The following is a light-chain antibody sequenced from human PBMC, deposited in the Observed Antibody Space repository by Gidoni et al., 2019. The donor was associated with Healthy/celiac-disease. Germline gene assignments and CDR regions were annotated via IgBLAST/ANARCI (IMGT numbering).Light chain of an antibody. CDR1: QGLSSY. CDR2: AAS. V-gene: IGKV1-9*01. Sequence: DIQLTQSPSFLSASVGDRVTITCRASQGLSSYLAWYQQKPGKAPKLLIYAASTLQSGVPSRFSGSGSGTEFTLTISSLQPEDFATYYCQQLNSYRFTFXPXTKVDIK. CDR3: QQLNSYRFT. J-gene: IGKJ3*01.